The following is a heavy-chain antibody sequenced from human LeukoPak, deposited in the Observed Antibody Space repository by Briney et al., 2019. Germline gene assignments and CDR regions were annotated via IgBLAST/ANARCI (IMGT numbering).Heavy chain of an antibody. CDR2: MNPNSGNT. V-gene: IGHV1-8*02. CDR3: ARGEGSGWTYYYYYGMDV. Sequence: ASVKVSCKASGGTFSSYAISWVRQATGQGLEWMGWMNPNSGNTGYAQKFQGRVTMTRNTSISTAYMELSSLRSEDTAVYYCARGEGSGWTYYYYYGMDVWGQGTTVTVSS. J-gene: IGHJ6*02. D-gene: IGHD6-19*01. CDR1: GGTFSSYA.